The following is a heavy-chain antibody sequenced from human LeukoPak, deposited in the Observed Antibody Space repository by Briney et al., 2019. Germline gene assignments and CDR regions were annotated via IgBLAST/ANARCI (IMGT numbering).Heavy chain of an antibody. Sequence: PGGSLRLSCAASGFTVSSNYMSWVRQAPGKGLEWVSAISGSGGSTYYADSVEGRFTISRDNSKNTLYLQMNSLRAEDTAVYYCAKAIAGTDSAFDIWGQGTMVTVSS. V-gene: IGHV3-23*01. CDR2: ISGSGGST. CDR1: GFTVSSNY. D-gene: IGHD6-13*01. CDR3: AKAIAGTDSAFDI. J-gene: IGHJ3*02.